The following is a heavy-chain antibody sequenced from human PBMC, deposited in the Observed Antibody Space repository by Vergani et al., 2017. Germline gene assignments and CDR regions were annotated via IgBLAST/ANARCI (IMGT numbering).Heavy chain of an antibody. CDR3: CTGRFFDY. D-gene: IGHD3-3*01. J-gene: IGHJ4*02. V-gene: IGHV3-15*01. CDR2: IKSKPDGETI. Sequence: EVQLLESGGSLKQPGGSVRLSCAASGFTFSTYAMHWVRQAPGKGLEWVGRIKSKPDGETITYAAPVKGRFSISRDDSKNTVYLQMSSLKSEDTAVYFCCTGRFFDYWGRGVLVTVSS. CDR1: GFTFSTYA.